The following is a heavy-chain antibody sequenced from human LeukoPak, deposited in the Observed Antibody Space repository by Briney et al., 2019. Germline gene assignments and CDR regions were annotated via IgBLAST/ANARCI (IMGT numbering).Heavy chain of an antibody. V-gene: IGHV3-20*04. CDR3: ARDLGYKDYVSAFDI. CDR1: AFTFDDYG. Sequence: PGGSLRLSCAASAFTFDDYGMTWVRQAPGKGLEWVSGINWNGGSTGYAVSVKGRFTISRDSAKNSLYLQMNSLRAEDTALYYCARDLGYKDYVSAFDIWGQGTIVTVSS. J-gene: IGHJ3*02. CDR2: INWNGGST. D-gene: IGHD5-24*01.